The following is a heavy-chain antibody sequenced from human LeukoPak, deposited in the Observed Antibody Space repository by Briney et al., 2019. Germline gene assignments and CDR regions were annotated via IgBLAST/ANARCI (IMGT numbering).Heavy chain of an antibody. CDR1: GFTFRSFG. V-gene: IGHV3-30-3*01. CDR2: ISYDGSIE. D-gene: IGHD3-10*01. CDR3: ASRGAGSYSLYYFDY. J-gene: IGHJ4*02. Sequence: PGRSLRLSCAASGFTFRSFGIHWVRQAPGKGLEWVAFISYDGSIEYYADSVRGRFTISRDNSKNTLYLQMNSLRAEDTAVYYCASRGAGSYSLYYFDYWGQGTLVTVSS.